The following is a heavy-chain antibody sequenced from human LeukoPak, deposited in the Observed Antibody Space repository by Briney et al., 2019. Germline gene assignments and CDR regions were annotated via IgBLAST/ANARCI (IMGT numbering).Heavy chain of an antibody. D-gene: IGHD3-10*01. V-gene: IGHV3-23*01. CDR2: ISGSGGST. Sequence: GGSLRLSCAASGFTFSSYAMSWVRQAPGKGLEWVSAISGSGGSTYYADSVKGRFTISRDNSKNTLYLQMNSLRAEDTAVYYCARHGVYGSGETRANWFDPWGQGTLVTVSS. CDR3: ARHGVYGSGETRANWFDP. CDR1: GFTFSSYA. J-gene: IGHJ5*02.